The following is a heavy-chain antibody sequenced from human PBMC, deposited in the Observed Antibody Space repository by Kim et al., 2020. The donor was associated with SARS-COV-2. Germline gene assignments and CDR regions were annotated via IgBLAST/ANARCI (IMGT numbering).Heavy chain of an antibody. V-gene: IGHV3-23*01. D-gene: IGHD4-17*01. J-gene: IGHJ4*02. CDR2: ISGSGGST. CDR1: GFTFSSYA. CDR3: AKDYGDYASFSLEGYFDY. Sequence: GGSLRLSCAASGFTFSSYAMSWVRQAPGKGLEWVSAISGSGGSTYYADSVKGRFTISRDNSKNTLYLQMNSLRAEDTAVYYCAKDYGDYASFSLEGYFDYWGAGTLVTVSS.